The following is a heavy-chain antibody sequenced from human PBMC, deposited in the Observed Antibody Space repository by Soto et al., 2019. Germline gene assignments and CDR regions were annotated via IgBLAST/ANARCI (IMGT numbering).Heavy chain of an antibody. CDR1: GYTFTAYW. CDR2: ISSSGSTI. CDR3: ARDRAKDGYNSLDY. D-gene: IGHD5-12*01. J-gene: IGHJ4*02. V-gene: IGHV3-11*01. Sequence: PGESLKISCKGSGYTFTAYWIGWVRQMSGKGLEWVSYISSSGSTIYYADSVKGRFTISRDNAKNSLYLQMNSLRAEDTAVYYCARDRAKDGYNSLDYWGQGTLVTVSS.